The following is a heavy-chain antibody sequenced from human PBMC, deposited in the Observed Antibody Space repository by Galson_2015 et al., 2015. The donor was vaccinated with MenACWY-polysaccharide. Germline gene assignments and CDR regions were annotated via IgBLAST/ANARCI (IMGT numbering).Heavy chain of an antibody. CDR2: IRSSGTNT. Sequence: SLRLSCAASGFTFTSYAMSWVRHAPGKGLEWVSAIRSSGTNTYYADSVKGRFTISRDNSKNTLYLQMNSLRAEDTAVYYCAKDSTDFWSVAGRFDHWGQGTLVTVSS. D-gene: IGHD3-3*01. CDR1: GFTFTSYA. CDR3: AKDSTDFWSVAGRFDH. V-gene: IGHV3-23*01. J-gene: IGHJ5*02.